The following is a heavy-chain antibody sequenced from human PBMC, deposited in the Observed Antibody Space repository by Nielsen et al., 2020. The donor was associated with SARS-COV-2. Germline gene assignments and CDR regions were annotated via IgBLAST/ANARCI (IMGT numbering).Heavy chain of an antibody. CDR1: GGSISSGGYY. Sequence: SETLSLTCAVSGGSISSGGYYWSWIRQHPGKGLEWIGYIYYSGSTYYNPSLKTRVTISVDRSKNQFSLKLNSVTAADTAVYYCARTRDKTGFDYWGQGTLVTVSS. J-gene: IGHJ4*02. V-gene: IGHV4-31*11. CDR2: IYYSGST. CDR3: ARTRDKTGFDY. D-gene: IGHD1-1*01.